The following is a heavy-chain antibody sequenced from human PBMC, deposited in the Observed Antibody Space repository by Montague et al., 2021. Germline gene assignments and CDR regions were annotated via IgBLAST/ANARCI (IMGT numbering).Heavy chain of an antibody. CDR2: INGNSINI. Sequence: SLRLSCAASGFIFNNYVMNWVRQAPGKGLEWVSGINGNSINIDYAALVKARFTISRDNAKNPLYLQMNSLRAEDTAFYYCVKDTRDYYPDFWGQGILVTVSS. CDR1: GFIFNNYV. D-gene: IGHD3-3*01. CDR3: VKDTRDYYPDF. V-gene: IGHV3-9*01. J-gene: IGHJ4*02.